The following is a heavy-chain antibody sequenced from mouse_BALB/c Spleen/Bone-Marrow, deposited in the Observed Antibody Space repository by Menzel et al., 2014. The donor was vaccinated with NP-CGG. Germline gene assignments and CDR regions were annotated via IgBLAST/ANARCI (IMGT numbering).Heavy chain of an antibody. J-gene: IGHJ3*01. CDR2: INPSNGRT. Sequence: QVQLQQSGAELVKPGASVKLSCKASGYTFTSYWMHWVKQRPGQGLEWIGEINPSNGRTNYNEKFKSKATLTVDKSSSTAYMQLSSLTSEGSAVYYCARGDWDDAYWGQGTLVTVSA. V-gene: IGHV1S81*02. D-gene: IGHD4-1*01. CDR3: ARGDWDDAY. CDR1: GYTFTSYW.